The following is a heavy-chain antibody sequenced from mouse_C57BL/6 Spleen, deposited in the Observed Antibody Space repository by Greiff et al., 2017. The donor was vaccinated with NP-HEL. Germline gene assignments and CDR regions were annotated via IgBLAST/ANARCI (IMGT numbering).Heavy chain of an antibody. J-gene: IGHJ4*01. D-gene: IGHD4-1*01. V-gene: IGHV1-82*01. CDR3: ARTGTRYAMDY. CDR2: IYPGDGDT. CDR1: GYAFSSSW. Sequence: QVQLQQSGPELVKPGASVKISCKASGYAFSSSWMNWVKQRPGKGLEWIGRIYPGDGDTNYNGKFKGKATLTADKSSSTAYMQLISLTSEDSAVYFCARTGTRYAMDYWGQGTSVTVSS.